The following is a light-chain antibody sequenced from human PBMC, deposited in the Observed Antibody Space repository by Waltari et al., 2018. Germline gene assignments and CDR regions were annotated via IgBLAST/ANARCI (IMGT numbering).Light chain of an antibody. V-gene: IGKV1-39*01. Sequence: IQMAQSPSSLSASVGDRVTITCRASQSISSYLNWYQQKPGKAPKLLIYAASSLQSGVPSRFSGSGSGTDFTLNISSLQPEDFATYYCQQSYSTLITFGQGTRLEIK. CDR1: QSISSY. CDR2: AAS. J-gene: IGKJ5*01. CDR3: QQSYSTLIT.